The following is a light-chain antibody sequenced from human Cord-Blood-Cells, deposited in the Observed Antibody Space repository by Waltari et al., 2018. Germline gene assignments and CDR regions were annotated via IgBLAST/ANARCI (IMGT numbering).Light chain of an antibody. J-gene: IGLJ3*02. Sequence: QSALTQPPSASGSPGQSVTISCTGTSSDVGGYNYVSWYQQHPGKAPKLMIYEVSKRPSGVPDRLSGSKSGDTASLTDSGLQAGDEADYYCSSYAGSNNWVFGGGTKLTVL. CDR2: EVS. CDR3: SSYAGSNNWV. V-gene: IGLV2-8*01. CDR1: SSDVGGYNY.